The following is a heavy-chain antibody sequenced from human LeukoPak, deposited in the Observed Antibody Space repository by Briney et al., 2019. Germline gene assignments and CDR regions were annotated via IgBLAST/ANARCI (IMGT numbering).Heavy chain of an antibody. CDR3: ARASRDGYNQNFDH. CDR2: IYPGGSET. V-gene: IGHV5-51*01. Sequence: GESLKISCKASGYIFTSYWIGWVRQMPGKGLEWMGIIYPGGSETRYDPSFQGQVTISADSSTSTAYLQWSSLRASDTAMYYCARASRDGYNQNFDHWGQGTLVTVSS. CDR1: GYIFTSYW. D-gene: IGHD5-24*01. J-gene: IGHJ4*02.